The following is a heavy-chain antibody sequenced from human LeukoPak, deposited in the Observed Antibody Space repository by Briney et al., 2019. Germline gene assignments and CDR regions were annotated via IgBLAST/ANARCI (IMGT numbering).Heavy chain of an antibody. Sequence: PSETLSLTCTVSGYSISSGYYWGWIRQPPGKGLEWIGSIYHSGSTYYNPSLKSRVTISVDTSKNQFSLKLSSVTAADTAVYYCARGPELLWFGDPTGGWFDPWGQGTLVTVSS. J-gene: IGHJ5*02. CDR2: IYHSGST. V-gene: IGHV4-38-2*02. CDR3: ARGPELLWFGDPTGGWFDP. CDR1: GYSISSGYY. D-gene: IGHD3-10*01.